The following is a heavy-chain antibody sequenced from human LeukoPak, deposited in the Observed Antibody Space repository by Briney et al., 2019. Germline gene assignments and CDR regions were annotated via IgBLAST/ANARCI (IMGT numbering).Heavy chain of an antibody. J-gene: IGHJ5*02. CDR2: ISSSSTYI. Sequence: SGGSLRLSCAASGFTFTSYSMNWVRQAPGRGLEWVSSISSSSTYIYYADSGKGRFTISRDNAKNSLYLQMNSLRAEDTAVYYCARDPSEVTTPSNWFDPWGQGTLVTVSS. CDR1: GFTFTSYS. CDR3: ARDPSEVTTPSNWFDP. D-gene: IGHD4-17*01. V-gene: IGHV3-21*01.